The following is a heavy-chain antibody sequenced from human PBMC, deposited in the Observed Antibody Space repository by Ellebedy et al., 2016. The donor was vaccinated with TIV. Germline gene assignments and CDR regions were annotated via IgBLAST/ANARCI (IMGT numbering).Heavy chain of an antibody. CDR2: IIPIFGTA. V-gene: IGHV1-69*13. D-gene: IGHD3-3*01. Sequence: SVKVSCXASGGTFSSYAISWVRQAPGQGLEWMGGIIPIFGTANYAQKFQGRVTITADESTSTAYMELSSLRSEDTAVYYCASPDFWRSSDYYYMDVWGKGTTVTVSS. J-gene: IGHJ6*03. CDR3: ASPDFWRSSDYYYMDV. CDR1: GGTFSSYA.